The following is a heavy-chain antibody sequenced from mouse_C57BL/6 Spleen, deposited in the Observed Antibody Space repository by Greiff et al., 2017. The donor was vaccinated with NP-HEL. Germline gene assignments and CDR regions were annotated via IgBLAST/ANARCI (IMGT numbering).Heavy chain of an antibody. CDR3: ARRSSYPYYYAMDY. D-gene: IGHD1-1*01. J-gene: IGHJ4*01. Sequence: VQLQQPGAELVMPGASVKLSCKASGYTFTSYWMHWVKQRPGQGLEWIGEIDPSDSYTNYNQKFKGKSTLTVDKSSSTAYMQLSSLTSEDSAVYYCARRSSYPYYYAMDYWGQGTSVTVSS. CDR2: IDPSDSYT. V-gene: IGHV1-69*01. CDR1: GYTFTSYW.